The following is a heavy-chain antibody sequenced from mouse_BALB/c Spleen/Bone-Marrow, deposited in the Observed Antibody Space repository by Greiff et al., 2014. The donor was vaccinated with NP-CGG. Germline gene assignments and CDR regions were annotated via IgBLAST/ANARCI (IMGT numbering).Heavy chain of an antibody. V-gene: IGHV1S34*01. J-gene: IGHJ1*01. CDR3: ARGHWDAGYWYFDV. CDR2: ISCYNGAT. CDR1: GYSFTGYY. Sequence: LVKTGASVRISCKASGYSFTGYYMHWVKQSHGKSLEWIGYISCYNGATSYNQKFKGKATFTVDTSSSTAYMQFNRLTSEDSAVYYCARGHWDAGYWYFDVWGAGTTVTVSS. D-gene: IGHD4-1*01.